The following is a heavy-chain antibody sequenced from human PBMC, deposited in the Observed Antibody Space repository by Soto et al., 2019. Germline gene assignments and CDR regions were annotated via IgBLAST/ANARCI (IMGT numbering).Heavy chain of an antibody. CDR2: INPSGGST. Sequence: ASVKVSCKASGYTLTSYYIHWVRQAPGQGLEWMGIINPSGGSTSYAHAQKFQGRVTMTRDTSTSTAYMELSSLRSEDTAVYYCARGRGYSYGSDYWGQGTLVTVS. CDR3: ARGRGYSYGSDY. D-gene: IGHD5-18*01. CDR1: GYTLTSYY. V-gene: IGHV1-46*01. J-gene: IGHJ4*02.